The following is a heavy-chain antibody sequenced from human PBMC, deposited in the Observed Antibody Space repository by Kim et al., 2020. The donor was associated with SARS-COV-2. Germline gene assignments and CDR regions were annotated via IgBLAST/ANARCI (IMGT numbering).Heavy chain of an antibody. V-gene: IGHV5-10-1*01. CDR1: GYSFTSYW. D-gene: IGHD5-18*01. CDR3: ARHPPRRIQLWLPPDY. Sequence: GESLKISCKGSGYSFTSYWISWVRQMPGKGQGWMGRIDPSDSYTNYSPSLQGHVTISADKSISTAYLQCSRLKAADTAMYYCARHPPRRIQLWLPPDYWGQGTLVTVSS. J-gene: IGHJ4*02. CDR2: IDPSDSYT.